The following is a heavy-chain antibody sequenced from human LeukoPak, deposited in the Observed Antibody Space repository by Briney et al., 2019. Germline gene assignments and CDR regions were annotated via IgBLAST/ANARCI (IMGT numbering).Heavy chain of an antibody. V-gene: IGHV4-34*01. CDR1: VGPFSSIY. CDR2: ISHTGRT. J-gene: IGHJ2*01. D-gene: IGHD6-25*01. CDR3: ARGVSIAARYFDL. Sequence: SETLSLTCAVYVGPFSSIYWTWIRQPPGKGLEWIGEISHTGRTNYNPSLKSRVTISVDTSTNQFSLNLTSVTAADTAMYYCARGVSIAARYFDLWGRGTLVAVSS.